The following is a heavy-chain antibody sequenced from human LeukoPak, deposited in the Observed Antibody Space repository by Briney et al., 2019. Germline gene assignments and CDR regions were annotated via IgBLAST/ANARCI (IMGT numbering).Heavy chain of an antibody. CDR2: IYYSGST. CDR1: GGSISSGSYY. Sequence: SETLSLTCTVSGGSISSGSYYWGWIRQPPGKGLEWIGYIYYSGSTNYNPSLKSRVTISVDTSKNQFSLKLSSVTAADTAVYYCARAPYSSGWDINDAFDIWGQGTMVTVSS. V-gene: IGHV4-61*01. CDR3: ARAPYSSGWDINDAFDI. J-gene: IGHJ3*02. D-gene: IGHD6-19*01.